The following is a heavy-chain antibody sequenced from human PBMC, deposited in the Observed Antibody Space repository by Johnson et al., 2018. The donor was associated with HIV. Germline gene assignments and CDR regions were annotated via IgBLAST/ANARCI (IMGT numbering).Heavy chain of an antibody. CDR1: GFTFDDYG. D-gene: IGHD3-22*01. J-gene: IGHJ3*02. CDR3: ARDLYYYDSSDYYSNAFDI. Sequence: VQVVESGGGVVRPGGSLRLSCVASGFTFDDYGMTWVRQAPGKGLEWVSVIYSGGSTYYADYVQGRFTISRDNSKNMLYLQMNSLRAEDTAMYYCARDLYYYDSSDYYSNAFDIWGPGTMVTVSS. CDR2: IYSGGST. V-gene: IGHV3-66*01.